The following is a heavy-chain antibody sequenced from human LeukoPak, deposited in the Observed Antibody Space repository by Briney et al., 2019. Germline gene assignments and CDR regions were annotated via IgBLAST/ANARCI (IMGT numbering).Heavy chain of an antibody. Sequence: PGGSLRLSCAASGFTFSSYWMSWVRQAPGKGLEWVANIKQDGSEKNYVDSVKGRFTISRDNAKNSPYLQMNSLRAEATAGYYCGRIFFHFWNGFPPFGGRGQGTLVTVSS. CDR3: GRIFFHFWNGFPPFGG. V-gene: IGHV3-7*01. D-gene: IGHD3-3*02. J-gene: IGHJ1*01. CDR1: GFTFSSYW. CDR2: IKQDGSEK.